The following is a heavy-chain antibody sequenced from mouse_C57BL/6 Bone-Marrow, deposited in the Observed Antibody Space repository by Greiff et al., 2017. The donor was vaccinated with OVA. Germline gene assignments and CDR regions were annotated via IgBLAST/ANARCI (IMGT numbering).Heavy chain of an antibody. D-gene: IGHD2-3*01. V-gene: IGHV1-39*01. J-gene: IGHJ4*01. CDR2: INPNYGTT. Sequence: VHVKQSGPELVKPGASVKISCKASGYSFTDYNMNWVKQSNGKSLEWIGVINPNYGTTSYNQKFKGKATLTVDQSSSTAYMQLNSLTSEDSAVYYCARWGWLPDYYAMDYWGQGTSVTVSS. CDR3: ARWGWLPDYYAMDY. CDR1: GYSFTDYN.